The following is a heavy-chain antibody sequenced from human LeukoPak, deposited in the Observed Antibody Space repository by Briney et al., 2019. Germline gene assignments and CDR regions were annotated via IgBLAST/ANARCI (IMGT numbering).Heavy chain of an antibody. CDR3: AKDSSLSFISGYYFDY. Sequence: GGSLRLSCAASGFTFSSYGMHWVRQAPGKGLEWVAFIRYDGNNKYYADSVKGRFTISRDNSKNTLYLQMNSLRAEDTAVYYCAKDSSLSFISGYYFDYWGQGTLVTVSS. CDR2: IRYDGNNK. D-gene: IGHD1-14*01. V-gene: IGHV3-30*02. CDR1: GFTFSSYG. J-gene: IGHJ4*02.